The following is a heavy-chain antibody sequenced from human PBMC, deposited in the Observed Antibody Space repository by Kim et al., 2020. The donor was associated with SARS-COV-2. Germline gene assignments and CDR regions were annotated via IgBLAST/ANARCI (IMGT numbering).Heavy chain of an antibody. V-gene: IGHV4-39*01. CDR3: ARATRRYTYGTLDY. Sequence: NPSLRSLVTISVDTSKTQFSLKLSSVTAADTAVYYCARATRRYTYGTLDYWGQGTLVTVSS. J-gene: IGHJ4*02. D-gene: IGHD5-18*01.